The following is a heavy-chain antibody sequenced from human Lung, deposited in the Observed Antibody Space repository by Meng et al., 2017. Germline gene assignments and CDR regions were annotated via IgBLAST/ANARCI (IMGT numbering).Heavy chain of an antibody. J-gene: IGHJ4*02. D-gene: IGHD2-8*02. V-gene: IGHV3-23*01. CDR2: TAATDGGT. Sequence: EVQLLESGGGLVQPGGSLRLSCAASGFTFINYAMSWVRQAPEKGLEWVSATAATDGGTYHAASVRGRFTISRDNSKNTLSLQMNSLRADDTAIYYCARGTRVSCTGVICYPFDFWGQGTLVTVSS. CDR1: GFTFINYA. CDR3: ARGTRVSCTGVICYPFDF.